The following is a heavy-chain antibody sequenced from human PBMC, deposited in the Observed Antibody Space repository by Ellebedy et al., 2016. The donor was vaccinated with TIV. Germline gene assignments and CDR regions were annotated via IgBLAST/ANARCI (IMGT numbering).Heavy chain of an antibody. J-gene: IGHJ6*02. CDR3: ARDSRAQLPSWGYYYYGMDV. Sequence: GGSLRLSCAASGFTFSSYSMNWVRQAPGKGLEWVSYISSSSSTIYYADSVKGRFTISRDNAKNSLYLQMNSLRDEDTAVYYCARDSRAQLPSWGYYYYGMDVWGQGTTVTVSS. CDR2: ISSSSSTI. CDR1: GFTFSSYS. D-gene: IGHD2-2*01. V-gene: IGHV3-48*02.